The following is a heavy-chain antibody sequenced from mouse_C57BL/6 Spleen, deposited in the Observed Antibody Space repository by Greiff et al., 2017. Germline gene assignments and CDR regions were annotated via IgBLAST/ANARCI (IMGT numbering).Heavy chain of an antibody. CDR2: IYPGSGST. J-gene: IGHJ2*01. CDR1: GYTFTSYW. D-gene: IGHD1-1*01. CDR3: ARWHPVVASRY. V-gene: IGHV1-55*01. Sequence: VQLQQPGAELVKPGASVKMSCKASGYTFTSYWITWVKQRPGQGLEWIGDIYPGSGSTNYNEKFKSKATLTVNTSSSTAYMQLSSLTSEDSAVYYCARWHPVVASRYWGQGTTLTVSS.